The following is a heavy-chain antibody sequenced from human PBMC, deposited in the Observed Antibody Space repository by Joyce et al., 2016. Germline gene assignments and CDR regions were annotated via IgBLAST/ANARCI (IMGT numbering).Heavy chain of an antibody. Sequence: QVQLVESGGGVGKPGRSLTLSCAASGFSFRQCSKVWIRQAAGKGQGWAAVISSDGSNKSYAASAKGRFIISRDNSKNTLNLQRTGLRSDDTGVYYCARGTTVTRMGNWFDPWGQGTLVTVSS. D-gene: IGHD4-17*01. J-gene: IGHJ5*02. CDR3: ARGTTVTRMGNWFDP. CDR2: ISSDGSNK. CDR1: GFSFRQCS. V-gene: IGHV3-30-3*01.